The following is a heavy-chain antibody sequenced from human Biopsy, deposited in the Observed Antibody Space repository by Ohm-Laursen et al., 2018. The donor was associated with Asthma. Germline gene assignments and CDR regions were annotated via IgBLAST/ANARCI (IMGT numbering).Heavy chain of an antibody. CDR3: ARAVDYSHYYGIDV. D-gene: IGHD3-10*01. CDR1: GYTFNSAG. CDR2: ISVYNGNT. J-gene: IGHJ6*02. V-gene: IGHV1-18*01. Sequence: SVKVSCKTSGYTFNSAGITWVRQAPGQGLEWMGWISVYNGNTKVAQKLQDRVTMTTDTSTSTAYMELRSLRSDDTAVYFCARAVDYSHYYGIDVWGQGTTVTV.